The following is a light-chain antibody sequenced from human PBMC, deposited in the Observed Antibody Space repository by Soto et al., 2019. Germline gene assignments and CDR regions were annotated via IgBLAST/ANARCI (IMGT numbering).Light chain of an antibody. V-gene: IGKV3-15*01. Sequence: EIVMTQSPATLSLSPGEGATLSCRASQRVGSSLAWYQQKPGQAPRLLIYGAFNRATDIPARFSGSGSGTEFTRTISSLQPEGFAVYYCQQLNDWPRTFGQGTRVEIK. CDR1: QRVGSS. J-gene: IGKJ2*01. CDR2: GAF. CDR3: QQLNDWPRT.